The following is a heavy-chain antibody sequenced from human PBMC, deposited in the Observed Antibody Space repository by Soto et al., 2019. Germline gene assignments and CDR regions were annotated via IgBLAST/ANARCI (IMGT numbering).Heavy chain of an antibody. CDR1: GFTFDDYA. J-gene: IGHJ6*02. CDR2: ISWNSGGI. Sequence: TGGSLRLSCAAYGFTFDDYAMHWVRQAPGKGLEWVSGISWNSGGIHYADSVKGRFTISRDNAKNSLYLQMNSLRAEDTALYYCAKDTRGYYYYAMDVWGQGTTVTVSS. V-gene: IGHV3-9*01. CDR3: AKDTRGYYYYAMDV. D-gene: IGHD2-2*01.